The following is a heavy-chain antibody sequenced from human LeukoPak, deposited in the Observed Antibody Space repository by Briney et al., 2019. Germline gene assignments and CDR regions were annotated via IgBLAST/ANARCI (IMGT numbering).Heavy chain of an antibody. D-gene: IGHD6-19*01. CDR1: GFTFSSYS. V-gene: IGHV3-21*01. J-gene: IGHJ3*02. CDR2: ISSSSSYI. Sequence: GGSLRLSCAASGFTFSSYSMNWVRQAPGKGLEWVSSISSSSSYIYYADSVKGRFTISRDNAKNSLYLQMNSLRAEDTAVYYCTRDMYSSGWYVRTSAFDIWGQGTMVTVSS. CDR3: TRDMYSSGWYVRTSAFDI.